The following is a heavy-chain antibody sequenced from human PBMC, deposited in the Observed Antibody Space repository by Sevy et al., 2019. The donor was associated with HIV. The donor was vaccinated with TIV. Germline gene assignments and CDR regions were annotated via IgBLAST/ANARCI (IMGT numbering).Heavy chain of an antibody. Sequence: GGSLRLSCAASGFTFSSYAMSWVRQAPGKGLEWVSAISGSGGSTYYADSVKGRFTSSRENSKNTLYLQMNSLRAEDTAVYYCAKDGYKPSVGDENYYYYYMDVWGKGTTVTVSS. D-gene: IGHD1-20*01. V-gene: IGHV3-23*01. J-gene: IGHJ6*03. CDR1: GFTFSSYA. CDR2: ISGSGGST. CDR3: AKDGYKPSVGDENYYYYYMDV.